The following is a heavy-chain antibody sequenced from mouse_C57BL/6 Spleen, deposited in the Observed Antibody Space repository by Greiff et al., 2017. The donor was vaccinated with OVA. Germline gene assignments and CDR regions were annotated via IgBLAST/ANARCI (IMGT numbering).Heavy chain of an antibody. Sequence: VQVVESGAELVRPGTSVKMSCKASGYTFTNYWIGWAKQRPGHGLEWIGDIYPGGGYTNYNEKFKGKATLTADKSSSTAYMQFSSLTSEDSAIYYCARIGDSSGYLDYWGQGTTLTVSS. J-gene: IGHJ2*01. CDR1: GYTFTNYW. D-gene: IGHD3-2*02. CDR2: IYPGGGYT. V-gene: IGHV1-63*01. CDR3: ARIGDSSGYLDY.